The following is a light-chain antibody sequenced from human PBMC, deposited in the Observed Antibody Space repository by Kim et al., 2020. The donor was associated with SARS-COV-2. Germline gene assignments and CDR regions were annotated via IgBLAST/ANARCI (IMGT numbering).Light chain of an antibody. V-gene: IGKV3-11*01. CDR3: QQRSNWPRALT. CDR2: DTS. J-gene: IGKJ4*01. Sequence: SPGERATLSCRASQSVSSYLAWYQQKPGQAPRLLIYDTSNRATGIPARFSGSGSGTDFTLTISSLEPEDFAVYYCQQRSNWPRALTFGGGTKVEI. CDR1: QSVSSY.